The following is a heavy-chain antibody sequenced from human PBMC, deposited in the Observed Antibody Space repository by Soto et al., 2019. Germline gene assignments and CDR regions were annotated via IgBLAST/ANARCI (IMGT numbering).Heavy chain of an antibody. J-gene: IGHJ6*02. Sequence: SETLSLTCTVSGGSISSYYWSWIRRPPGKGLEWIGYIYYRGSTNYNPSLKSRVTISVDTSKNQFSLKLSSVTAADTAVYYCARDQYCSSTSCPVGMDVWGQGTTVTVSS. D-gene: IGHD2-2*01. V-gene: IGHV4-59*01. CDR3: ARDQYCSSTSCPVGMDV. CDR2: IYYRGST. CDR1: GGSISSYY.